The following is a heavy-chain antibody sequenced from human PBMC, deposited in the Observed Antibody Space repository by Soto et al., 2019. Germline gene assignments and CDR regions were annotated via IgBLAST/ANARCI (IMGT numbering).Heavy chain of an antibody. J-gene: IGHJ4*02. CDR3: AGGDGYNSADFDY. V-gene: IGHV1-3*01. CDR1: GYTFTSYA. D-gene: IGHD5-12*01. Sequence: QVQLVQSGAEVKKPGASVKVSCKASGYTFTSYAMHWVRQAPGQRLEWMGWINAGNGNTKYSQKFQGRVTITRDTAASTAYMELSSLRSEDTAVYYCAGGDGYNSADFDYWGQGTLVTVSS. CDR2: INAGNGNT.